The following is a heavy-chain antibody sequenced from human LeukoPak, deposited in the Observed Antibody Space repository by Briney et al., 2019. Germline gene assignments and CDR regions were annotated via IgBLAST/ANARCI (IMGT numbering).Heavy chain of an antibody. V-gene: IGHV3-53*01. D-gene: IGHD6-13*01. CDR3: ARDYSSSWFYFDY. J-gene: IGHJ4*02. Sequence: GGSLRLSCAASGFTASSNYMSWVRQAPGKGLEWVSVIYSGGSTYYADSVKGRFTISRDNSKNTLYLQMNSLRAEDTAVYYCARDYSSSWFYFDYWGQGTLVTVSS. CDR1: GFTASSNY. CDR2: IYSGGST.